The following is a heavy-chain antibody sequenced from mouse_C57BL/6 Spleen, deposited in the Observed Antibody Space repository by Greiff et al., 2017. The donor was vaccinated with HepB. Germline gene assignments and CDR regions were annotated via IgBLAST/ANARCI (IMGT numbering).Heavy chain of an antibody. V-gene: IGHV1-82*01. CDR1: GYAFSSSW. Sequence: QVHVKQSGPELVKPGASVKISCKASGYAFSSSWMNWVKQRPGKGLEWIGRIYPGDGDTNYNGKFKGKATLTADKSSSTAYMQLSSLTSEDSAVYFCARGGDYDENYFDYWGQGTTLTVSS. CDR2: IYPGDGDT. CDR3: ARGGDYDENYFDY. J-gene: IGHJ2*01. D-gene: IGHD2-4*01.